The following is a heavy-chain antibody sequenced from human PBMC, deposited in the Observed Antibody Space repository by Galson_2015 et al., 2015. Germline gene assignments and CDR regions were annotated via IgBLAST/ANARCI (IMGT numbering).Heavy chain of an antibody. CDR3: AKVRGYMVRGVICYFDY. V-gene: IGHV3-23*01. CDR2: ISGSGGST. J-gene: IGHJ4*02. D-gene: IGHD3-10*01. CDR1: GFTFSSYA. Sequence: SLRLSCAASGFTFSSYAMSWVRQAPGKGLEWVSAISGSGGSTYYADSVKGRFTISRDNSKNTLYLQMNSLRAEDTAVYYCAKVRGYMVRGVICYFDYWGQGTLVTVSS.